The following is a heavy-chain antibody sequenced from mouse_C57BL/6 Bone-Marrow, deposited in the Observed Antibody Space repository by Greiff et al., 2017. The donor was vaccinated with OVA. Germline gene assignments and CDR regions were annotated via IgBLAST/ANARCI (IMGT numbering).Heavy chain of an antibody. V-gene: IGHV1-15*01. CDR2: IDPETGGT. D-gene: IGHD2-10*01. CDR1: GYTFTDYE. J-gene: IGHJ4*01. Sequence: QVQLQQSGAELVRPGASVTLSCKASGYTFTDYEMHWVKQTPVHGLEWIGAIDPETGGTAYNQKFKGKAILTADKSSSTAYMELRSLTSEDSAVYYCTRAYPRGAMDYWGQGTSVTVSS. CDR3: TRAYPRGAMDY.